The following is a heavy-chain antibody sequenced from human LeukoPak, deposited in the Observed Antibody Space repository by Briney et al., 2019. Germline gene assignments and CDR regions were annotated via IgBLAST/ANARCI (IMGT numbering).Heavy chain of an antibody. CDR3: ARDLEYSYGYGQSKKAYGSSIDY. D-gene: IGHD5-18*01. V-gene: IGHV3-30*03. J-gene: IGHJ4*02. CDR2: ISYDGSNK. CDR1: GFTFSSYG. Sequence: PGGSLRLSCAASGFTFSSYGMHWVRQAPGKGLEWVAVISYDGSNKYYADSVKGRFTISRDNSKNTLYLQMNSLRAEDTAVYYCARDLEYSYGYGQSKKAYGSSIDYWGQGTLVTVSS.